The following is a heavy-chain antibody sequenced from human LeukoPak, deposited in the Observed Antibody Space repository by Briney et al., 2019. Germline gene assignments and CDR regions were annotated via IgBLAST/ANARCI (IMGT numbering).Heavy chain of an antibody. CDR2: IYYSGST. CDR1: GGSISSGGYY. D-gene: IGHD5-18*01. CDR3: ARDSRGGYSYGYDWFDP. Sequence: SETLSLTCTVSGGSISSGGYYWSWIRQHPGTGLEWIGYIYYSGSTYYNPSLKSRVTISVDTSKNQFSLKLSSVTAADTAVYYCARDSRGGYSYGYDWFDPWGQGTLVTVSS. J-gene: IGHJ5*02. V-gene: IGHV4-31*03.